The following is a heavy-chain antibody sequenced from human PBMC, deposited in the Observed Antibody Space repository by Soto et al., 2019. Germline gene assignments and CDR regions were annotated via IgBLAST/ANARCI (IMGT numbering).Heavy chain of an antibody. CDR3: AKSLSPLLRFLEWLFMDV. Sequence: PGGSLGLSCAASGFTFSRYGMHWVRQAPGKGLGWVAVISYDGSNKYHADSVKGRFTISRDNSKNTLYLQMNSLRAEDTAVYYCAKSLSPLLRFLEWLFMDVWGQGTTVTVSS. D-gene: IGHD3-3*01. CDR2: ISYDGSNK. CDR1: GFTFSRYG. V-gene: IGHV3-30*18. J-gene: IGHJ6*02.